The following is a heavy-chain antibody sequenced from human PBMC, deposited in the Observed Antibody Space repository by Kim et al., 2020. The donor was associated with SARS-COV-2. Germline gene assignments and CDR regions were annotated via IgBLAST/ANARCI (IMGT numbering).Heavy chain of an antibody. Sequence: NPSLTGRLTISVDTSKNQFALRLGSVTAADTALYYCARLHFYRWEEFDSWGQGTLVTVSS. D-gene: IGHD1-26*01. V-gene: IGHV4-61*07. CDR3: ARLHFYRWEEFDS. J-gene: IGHJ4*02.